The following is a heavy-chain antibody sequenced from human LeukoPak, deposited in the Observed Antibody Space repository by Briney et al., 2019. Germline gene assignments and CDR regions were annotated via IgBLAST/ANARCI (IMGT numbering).Heavy chain of an antibody. CDR3: ATDLYYYDGSGYGDAFDI. J-gene: IGHJ3*02. V-gene: IGHV1-18*01. CDR2: ISAYNGNT. Sequence: ASVKVSCKASGYNFTNYGLSWVRQAPGQGLEWMGWISAYNGNTNYAQKIQGRVTMTTDTSTSTAYMELRSLRPDDTAVYYCATDLYYYDGSGYGDAFDIWGQGTMVTVSS. D-gene: IGHD3-22*01. CDR1: GYNFTNYG.